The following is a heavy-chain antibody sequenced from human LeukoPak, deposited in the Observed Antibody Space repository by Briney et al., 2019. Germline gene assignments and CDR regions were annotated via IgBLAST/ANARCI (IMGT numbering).Heavy chain of an antibody. D-gene: IGHD3-9*01. CDR2: IYYSGST. CDR3: VDDSTGYYYFDY. J-gene: IGHJ4*02. CDR1: GDSIRKRSYY. Sequence: PSETLSLTCSVSGDSIRKRSYYWGWIRQPPGKGLEWIGSIYYSGSTYYNSSLKSRVTISIDTSKSQLSLNLTSVTAADTAVYFCVDDSTGYYYFDYWGQGTLDTVSS. V-gene: IGHV4-39*01.